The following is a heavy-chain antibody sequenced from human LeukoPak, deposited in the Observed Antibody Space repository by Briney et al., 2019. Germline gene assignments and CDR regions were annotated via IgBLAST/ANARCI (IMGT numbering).Heavy chain of an antibody. Sequence: GGSLRLSCAASGFTFTKYWMTWVRQDPGKGLEWVANINQDGSERFYVDSVKGRFTISRDNAKNSLYLQMNSLGAEDTAVYYCARGLDCRSTSCYLDPWGQGTLVTVSS. J-gene: IGHJ5*02. V-gene: IGHV3-7*01. CDR2: INQDGSER. CDR1: GFTFTKYW. D-gene: IGHD2-2*01. CDR3: ARGLDCRSTSCYLDP.